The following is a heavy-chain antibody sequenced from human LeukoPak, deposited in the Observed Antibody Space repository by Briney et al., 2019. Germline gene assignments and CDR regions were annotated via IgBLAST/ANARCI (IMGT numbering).Heavy chain of an antibody. Sequence: SETLSLTCTVSGGSMSRYYWSWIRQPPGKGLDWIGEINRTGSTNYNPSLKSRVTISVDTSKNQFSLKLSSVTAADTAVYYCARTNYYDSSGYYSLDYWGQGTLVTVSS. CDR1: GGSMSRYY. D-gene: IGHD3-22*01. V-gene: IGHV4-34*01. CDR3: ARTNYYDSSGYYSLDY. CDR2: INRTGST. J-gene: IGHJ4*02.